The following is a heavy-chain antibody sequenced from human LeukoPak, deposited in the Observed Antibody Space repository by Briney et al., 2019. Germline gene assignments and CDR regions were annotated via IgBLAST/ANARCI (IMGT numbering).Heavy chain of an antibody. CDR2: INSDGSST. V-gene: IGHV3-74*01. Sequence: GGSLRLSCAASGFTFSSYWMHWVRQAPGKGLVWVSRINSDGSSTSYADSVKGRFTISRDNAKNTLYLQMNSLRAEDTAVYYCARVYSYAYPYFDLWGQGTLVTVSS. J-gene: IGHJ4*02. CDR1: GFTFSSYW. CDR3: ARVYSYAYPYFDL. D-gene: IGHD5-18*01.